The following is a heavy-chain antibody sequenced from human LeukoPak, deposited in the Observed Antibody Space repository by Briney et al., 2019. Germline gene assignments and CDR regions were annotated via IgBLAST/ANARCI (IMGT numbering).Heavy chain of an antibody. CDR2: IKEDGSEK. J-gene: IGHJ4*02. V-gene: IGHV3-7*04. Sequence: GGSLRLSCAASGFTLGTYWMSWVRQAPGKGLEWVANIKEDGSEKYHVDSVKGRFTISRDNAKNSLYLQMNSLRAEDTAVYYCVRGYDSSGYYGDDFWGQGTLVTVSS. CDR1: GFTLGTYW. CDR3: VRGYDSSGYYGDDF. D-gene: IGHD3-22*01.